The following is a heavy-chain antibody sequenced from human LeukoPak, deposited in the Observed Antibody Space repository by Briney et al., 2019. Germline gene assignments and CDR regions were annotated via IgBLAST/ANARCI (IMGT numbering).Heavy chain of an antibody. V-gene: IGHV4-59*01. D-gene: IGHD4-17*01. CDR1: GGSISSYY. CDR3: ARGGKYYGDYWYFDL. J-gene: IGHJ2*01. CDR2: IYYSGST. Sequence: SETLSLTCTVSGGSISSYYWSWIRQPPGPGLEWIGYIYYSGSTNYNPSLKSRVTISVDTSKNQFSLKLSSVTAADTAVYYCARGGKYYGDYWYFDLWGRGTLVTVSS.